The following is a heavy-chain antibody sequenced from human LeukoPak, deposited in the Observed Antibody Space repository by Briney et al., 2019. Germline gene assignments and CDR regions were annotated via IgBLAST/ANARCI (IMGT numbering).Heavy chain of an antibody. V-gene: IGHV1-18*01. J-gene: IGHJ6*02. CDR1: GYTFTSYG. D-gene: IGHD2-15*01. CDR2: ISACNGNT. Sequence: GASVKVSCKASGYTFTSYGISWVRQAPGQGLEWMGWISACNGNTNYAQKLQGRVTMTTDTSTSTAYMELRSLRSDDTAVYYCARDPPRIVVVVAATNYYGMDVWGQGTTVTVSS. CDR3: ARDPPRIVVVVAATNYYGMDV.